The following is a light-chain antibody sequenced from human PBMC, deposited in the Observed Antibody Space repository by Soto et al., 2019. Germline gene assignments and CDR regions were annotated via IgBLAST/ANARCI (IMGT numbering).Light chain of an antibody. CDR3: QQYVSWT. CDR1: QTISSNY. J-gene: IGKJ1*01. V-gene: IGKV3-20*01. CDR2: GTS. Sequence: EIVLTQSPATLSVSPGERATLSCRASQTISSNYLAWYQQKPGQAPSLLIYGTSSRATGIPDRFSGSGSGTDFTLTISRLEPVDSAIYYCQQYVSWTFGQGTKVEIK.